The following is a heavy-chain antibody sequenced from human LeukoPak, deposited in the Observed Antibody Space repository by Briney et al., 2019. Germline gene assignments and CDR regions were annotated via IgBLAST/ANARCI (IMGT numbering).Heavy chain of an antibody. D-gene: IGHD2-21*02. CDR1: GGSISSGGYS. CDR2: IYHSGST. CDR3: ARVGGDSRYYFDY. V-gene: IGHV4-30-2*01. J-gene: IGHJ4*02. Sequence: SETLSLTCAVSGGSISSGGYSWSWIRQPPGKGLEWIGYIYHSGSTYYNPSLKSRVTMSVDTSTSQFSLKLSSVTAADTAVYYCARVGGDSRYYFDYWGQGTLVTVSS.